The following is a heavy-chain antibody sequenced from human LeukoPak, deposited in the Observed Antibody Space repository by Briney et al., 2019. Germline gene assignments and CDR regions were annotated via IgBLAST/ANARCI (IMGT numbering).Heavy chain of an antibody. CDR1: GGSISSSSYY. J-gene: IGHJ4*01. CDR3: GGQEVVGATGGDY. D-gene: IGHD1-26*01. CDR2: IYYSGST. V-gene: IGHV4-39*01. Sequence: PSETLSLTCTVSGGSISSSSYYWGWIRQPPGKGLEWIGSIYYSGSTYYNPSLKSRVTISVDTSKNQFSLKLSSVTAADTAVYFCGGQEVVGATGGDYWGQGTLVTVSS.